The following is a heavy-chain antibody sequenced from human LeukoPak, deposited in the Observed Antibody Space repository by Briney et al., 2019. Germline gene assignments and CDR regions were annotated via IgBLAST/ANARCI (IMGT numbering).Heavy chain of an antibody. CDR2: ISSSSSTI. J-gene: IGHJ4*02. Sequence: GGSLRLSCAASGFTFSSYSMNWVRQAPGKGLEWVSYISSSSSTIYYADSVKGRFTISRDNAKNSLYLQMNSLRAEDTAVYYCAKAVNWNCDYWGQGTLVTVSS. CDR1: GFTFSSYS. CDR3: AKAVNWNCDY. D-gene: IGHD1-20*01. V-gene: IGHV3-48*01.